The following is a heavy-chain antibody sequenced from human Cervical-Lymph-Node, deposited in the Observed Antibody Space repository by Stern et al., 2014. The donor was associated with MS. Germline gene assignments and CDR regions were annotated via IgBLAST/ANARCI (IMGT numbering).Heavy chain of an antibody. J-gene: IGHJ4*02. Sequence: QLVESGGGVVQPGRSLRLSCAASGFTFSSYGMHWVRQAPGQGLEWVAVIWYDGSNKYYADSVKGRFTISRDNSKNTLYLQMNSLRAEDTAVYYCARDPNFSSWPELWCQGTLVTVSS. V-gene: IGHV3-33*01. CDR1: GFTFSSYG. CDR3: ARDPNFSSWPEL. D-gene: IGHD4/OR15-4a*01. CDR2: IWYDGSNK.